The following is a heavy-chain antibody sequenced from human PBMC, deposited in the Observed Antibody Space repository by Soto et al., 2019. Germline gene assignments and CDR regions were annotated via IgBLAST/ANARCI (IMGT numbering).Heavy chain of an antibody. CDR3: ARDLRYSSSSASSYGMDV. CDR2: TYYRSKWYN. CDR1: GDSVSSNSAA. J-gene: IGHJ6*02. Sequence: SQTLSLTCAISGDSVSSNSAAWNWIRQSPSRGLEWLGRTYYRSKWYNDYAVSVKSRITINPDTSKNQFSLQLNSVTPEDTAVYYCARDLRYSSSSASSYGMDVWGQGTTVTVSS. D-gene: IGHD6-6*01. V-gene: IGHV6-1*01.